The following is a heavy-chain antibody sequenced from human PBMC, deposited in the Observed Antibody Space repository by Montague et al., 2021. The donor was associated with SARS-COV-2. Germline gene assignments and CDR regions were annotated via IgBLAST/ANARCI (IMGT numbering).Heavy chain of an antibody. CDR3: ARVQGITMIVVVIGAFDI. Sequence: TLSLTCTVSGGSISGGGYYWSWIRQHPGKGLEWVVYNYYSGSTYYNPSLKSPVTISVDTSKNQFSLKLSSVTAADTAVYYCARVQGITMIVVVIGAFDIWGQGTMVTVSS. CDR2: NYYSGST. D-gene: IGHD3-22*01. J-gene: IGHJ3*02. V-gene: IGHV4-31*01. CDR1: GGSISGGGYY.